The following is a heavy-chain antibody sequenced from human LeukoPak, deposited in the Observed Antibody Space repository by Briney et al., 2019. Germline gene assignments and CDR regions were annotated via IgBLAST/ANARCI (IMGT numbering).Heavy chain of an antibody. V-gene: IGHV4-38-2*02. D-gene: IGHD2-21*02. J-gene: IGHJ5*02. CDR3: ARFNSLLLYGGWFAP. CDR1: GFPINGGFY. CDR2: IHHSGDT. Sequence: SETLSLTCTVSGFPINGGFYWGWVRQTPGKGLEWIGNIHHSGDTDYNPSLRSRVTISAHSSKNHFTLQLRSVTVADTALYYCARFNSLLLYGGWFAPWGQGTPVTVSS.